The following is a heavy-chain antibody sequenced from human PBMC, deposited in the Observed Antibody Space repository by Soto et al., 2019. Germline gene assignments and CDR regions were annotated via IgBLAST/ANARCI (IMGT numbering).Heavy chain of an antibody. CDR3: ATQSPHSSGWLDY. Sequence: ASVKVSCKASGGTFSSYTISWVRQAPGQGLEWMGRIIPILGIANYAQKFQGRVTITADKSTSTAYMELSSLRSEDTAVYYCATQSPHSSGWLDYWGQGTLVTVSS. J-gene: IGHJ4*02. D-gene: IGHD6-19*01. CDR2: IIPILGIA. V-gene: IGHV1-69*02. CDR1: GGTFSSYT.